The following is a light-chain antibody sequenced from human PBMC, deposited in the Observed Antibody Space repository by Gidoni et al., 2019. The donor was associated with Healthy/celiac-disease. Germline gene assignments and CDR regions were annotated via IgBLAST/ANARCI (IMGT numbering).Light chain of an antibody. CDR3: QQYNSYSPKT. V-gene: IGKV1-5*03. CDR1: QSISTW. J-gene: IGKJ1*01. CDR2: KAS. Sequence: DIQMTQSPSTLSASGGDRVTITCRASQSISTWLAWYQQKPGKAPKPLIYKASSLESGVPSRFSGSGSGTEYTLTISSLQPDDFATYYCQQYNSYSPKTFGQGTKVEIK.